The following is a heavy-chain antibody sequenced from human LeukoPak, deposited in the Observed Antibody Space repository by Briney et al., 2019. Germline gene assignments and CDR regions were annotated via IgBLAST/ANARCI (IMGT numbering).Heavy chain of an antibody. V-gene: IGHV1-3*01. CDR1: GYTFTSYA. J-gene: IGHJ6*02. Sequence: ASVKVSFKASGYTFTSYAMHWVRQAPGQRREGMGWINAGNGNTKYSQKFQGRVTITRDTSASTAYMELSSLRSEDTAVYYCARSGSYLYYGMDVWGQGTTVTVSS. CDR2: INAGNGNT. D-gene: IGHD1-26*01. CDR3: ARSGSYLYYGMDV.